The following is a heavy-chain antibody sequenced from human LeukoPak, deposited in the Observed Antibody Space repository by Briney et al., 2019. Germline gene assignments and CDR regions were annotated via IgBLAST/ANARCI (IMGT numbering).Heavy chain of an antibody. CDR3: TRRGVYYSDSSAFYY. Sequence: GESLKISCKGSGYRFTNYWIAWVRQMPGKGLELMGSIYPGDSDVRYSPSFQGQVTISADKSFTTAYLQWRSLKASDTAIYYCTRRGVYYSDSSAFYYWGQGTRVTVSS. D-gene: IGHD3-22*01. V-gene: IGHV5-51*01. CDR2: IYPGDSDV. CDR1: GYRFTNYW. J-gene: IGHJ4*02.